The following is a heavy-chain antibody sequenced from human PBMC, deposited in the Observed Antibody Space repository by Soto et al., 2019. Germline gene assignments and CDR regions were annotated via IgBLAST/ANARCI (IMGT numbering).Heavy chain of an antibody. Sequence: ASVKVSCKASGYTFTSYAMHWVRQAPGQRLEWMGWINAGNGNTKYSQKFQGRVTITRDTSASTAYMEPSSLRSEDTAVYYCARSLVRGGGGDYYYYGMDVWGQGTTVTVSS. CDR2: INAGNGNT. CDR3: ARSLVRGGGGDYYYYGMDV. D-gene: IGHD2-15*01. CDR1: GYTFTSYA. J-gene: IGHJ6*02. V-gene: IGHV1-3*01.